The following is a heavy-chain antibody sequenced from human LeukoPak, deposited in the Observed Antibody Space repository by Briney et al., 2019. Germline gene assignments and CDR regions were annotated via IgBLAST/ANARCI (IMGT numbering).Heavy chain of an antibody. Sequence: ASVKVSCKASGYTFTSYGISWVRQAPGQGLEWMGGIIPIFGTTNYAQKFQGRVTITADESTSTAYMELSSLRSEDTAVYYCARGVHKFYYDSSDYQPYAFDIWGQGTMVTISS. CDR3: ARGVHKFYYDSSDYQPYAFDI. D-gene: IGHD3-22*01. V-gene: IGHV1-69*13. CDR2: IIPIFGTT. J-gene: IGHJ3*02. CDR1: GYTFTSYG.